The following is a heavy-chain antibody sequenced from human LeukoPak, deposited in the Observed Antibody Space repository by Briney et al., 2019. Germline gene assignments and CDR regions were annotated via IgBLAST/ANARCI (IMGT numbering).Heavy chain of an antibody. CDR2: IYYSGST. Sequence: SETLSLTCTVSGGSTSSYYWTWIRQPPGKGLEWIGYIYYSGSTNYNPSLKSRVTISVDTSKNQFSLKLSSVTAADTAVYYCARHPTVTTTSGFDYWGQGTLVTVSS. D-gene: IGHD4-17*01. J-gene: IGHJ4*02. V-gene: IGHV4-59*08. CDR3: ARHPTVTTTSGFDY. CDR1: GGSTSSYY.